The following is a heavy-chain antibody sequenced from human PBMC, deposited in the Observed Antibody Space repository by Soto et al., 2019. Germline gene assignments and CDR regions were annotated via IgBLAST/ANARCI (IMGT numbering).Heavy chain of an antibody. J-gene: IGHJ6*02. D-gene: IGHD3-10*01. CDR2: INPKSGGT. Sequence: QVQLVQSGAEVKKPGASVKVSCKASGYTFTGYYMHWVRQAPGQGLEWMGWINPKSGGTNYAQKFQGWVSMPPDTSISTSYMALSSLRSDHTAVYYFASGDICFGDPSVWGQRTPVTVSS. CDR1: GYTFTGYY. V-gene: IGHV1-2*04. CDR3: ASGDICFGDPSV.